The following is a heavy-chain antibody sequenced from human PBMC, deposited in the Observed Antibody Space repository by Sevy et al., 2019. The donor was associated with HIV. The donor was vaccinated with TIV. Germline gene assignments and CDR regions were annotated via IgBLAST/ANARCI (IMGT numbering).Heavy chain of an antibody. D-gene: IGHD6-13*01. V-gene: IGHV3-7*01. CDR1: GFIFSSYW. Sequence: GGSLRLSCVASGFIFSSYWMSWVRQAPGKGLEWVANIKQDGSEKDYVASVKGRFSISSDNAKNSLYLQMNSLRAEDTAVYYCASIYSSSWTRFDYWGQGTLVTVSS. CDR2: IKQDGSEK. J-gene: IGHJ4*02. CDR3: ASIYSSSWTRFDY.